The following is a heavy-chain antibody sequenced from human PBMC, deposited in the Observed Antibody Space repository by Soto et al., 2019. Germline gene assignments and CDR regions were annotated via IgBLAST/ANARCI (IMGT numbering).Heavy chain of an antibody. V-gene: IGHV3-74*01. CDR1: GFTFSSYL. D-gene: IGHD7-27*01. J-gene: IGHJ6*02. Sequence: PGGSLRLSCAASGFTFSSYLMHWVRQAPGKGLVWVSRINSDGSSTSYADSVKGRFTISRDNAKNTLYLQMNSLRAEDTAVYYCARDLIYWGAYYYYYGMDVWGQGSTVTV. CDR2: INSDGSST. CDR3: ARDLIYWGAYYYYYGMDV.